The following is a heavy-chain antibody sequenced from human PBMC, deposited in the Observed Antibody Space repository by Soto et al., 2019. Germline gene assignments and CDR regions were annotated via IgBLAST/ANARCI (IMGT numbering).Heavy chain of an antibody. D-gene: IGHD3-10*01. CDR1: GFTFSSYA. V-gene: IGHV3-23*01. J-gene: IGHJ4*02. CDR3: AKGDTLWFGELFYY. Sequence: GGSLRLSCAASGFTFSSYAMSWVRRAPGKGLEWVSAISGSGGSTYYADSVKGRFTISRDNSKNTLYLQMNSLRAEDTAVYYCAKGDTLWFGELFYYWGQGTLVTVSS. CDR2: ISGSGGST.